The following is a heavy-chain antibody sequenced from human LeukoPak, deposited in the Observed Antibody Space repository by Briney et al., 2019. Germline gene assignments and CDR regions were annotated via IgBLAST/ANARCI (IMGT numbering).Heavy chain of an antibody. D-gene: IGHD2-2*01. CDR1: GGSFSGYY. CDR3: ARELRYCSSTSCTTDLGALDI. J-gene: IGHJ3*02. CDR2: INHSGST. Sequence: SETVSLTCADYGGSFSGYYWSWIRQPPGKGLEWIGEINHSGSTNYNPSLKSRVTISVDTSKNQFSLTLSSVTAADTAVYYCARELRYCSSTSCTTDLGALDIWGQGTMVTVSS. V-gene: IGHV4-34*01.